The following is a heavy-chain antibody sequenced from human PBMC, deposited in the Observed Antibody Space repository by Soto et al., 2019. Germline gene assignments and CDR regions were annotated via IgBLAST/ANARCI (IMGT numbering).Heavy chain of an antibody. Sequence: GGSLRLSCAASGFSIHSYWMSWVRQAPGKGLDWVANIKQDGSEKYYVDSVKGRFTISRDNTKNSLCLQMNSLRAEDTAVYYCARGLYTKGFPFDYWGQGTLVTVSS. CDR1: GFSIHSYW. J-gene: IGHJ4*02. D-gene: IGHD2-8*01. CDR3: ARGLYTKGFPFDY. CDR2: IKQDGSEK. V-gene: IGHV3-7*01.